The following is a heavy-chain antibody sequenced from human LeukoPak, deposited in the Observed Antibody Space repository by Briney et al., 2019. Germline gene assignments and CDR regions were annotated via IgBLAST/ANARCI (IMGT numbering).Heavy chain of an antibody. V-gene: IGHV4-39*07. CDR1: GGSISSSSYY. J-gene: IGHJ1*01. D-gene: IGHD6-25*01. Sequence: SETLSLTCTVSGGSISSSSYYWGWIRQPPGKGLEWIGSIYYSGSTYYNPSLKSRVTISVDTSKNQFSLKLSSVTAADTAVYYCARASGYEHIDFWGQGTLVTVSS. CDR2: IYYSGST. CDR3: ARASGYEHIDF.